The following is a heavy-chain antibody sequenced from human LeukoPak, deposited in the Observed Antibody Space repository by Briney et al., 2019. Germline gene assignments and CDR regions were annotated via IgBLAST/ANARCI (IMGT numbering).Heavy chain of an antibody. CDR1: GYSFTSYS. D-gene: IGHD5-24*01. V-gene: IGHV5-51*01. Sequence: GESLKISCKGSGYSFTSYSIGRVRQVPVKGLEWMGIIWPDDSDKRYSPSFQGQVTISADKSISTAYLQWSSLKASDTAMYYCARQGKDGYRVVDYWGQGTLVTVSS. CDR3: ARQGKDGYRVVDY. J-gene: IGHJ4*02. CDR2: IWPDDSDK.